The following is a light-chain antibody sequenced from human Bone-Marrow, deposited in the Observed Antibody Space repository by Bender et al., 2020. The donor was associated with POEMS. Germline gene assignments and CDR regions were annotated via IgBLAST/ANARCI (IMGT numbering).Light chain of an antibody. J-gene: IGLJ3*02. Sequence: SYELTQPPSVSVSPGQTARITCSGDALPKKYAYWYQQKSGQAPVLVIYEDSQRPSGIPERFSGSSSGTMATLTISGAQLEDEGDYYCSSTYSSNDAQFGGGTKLTVL. CDR2: EDS. V-gene: IGLV3-10*01. CDR3: SSTYSSNDAQ. CDR1: ALPKKY.